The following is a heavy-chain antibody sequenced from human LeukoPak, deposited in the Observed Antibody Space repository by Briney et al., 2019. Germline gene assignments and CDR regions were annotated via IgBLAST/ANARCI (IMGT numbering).Heavy chain of an antibody. D-gene: IGHD3-9*01. Sequence: GGSLGLSCAASGFTFSSYSMNWVRQAPGKGLEWVSSISSSSSYIYYADSVKGRFTISRDNAKNSLYLQMNSLRAEDTAVYYCARHYDILTGYYGYFDYWGQGTLVTVSS. V-gene: IGHV3-21*01. CDR1: GFTFSSYS. J-gene: IGHJ4*02. CDR2: ISSSSSYI. CDR3: ARHYDILTGYYGYFDY.